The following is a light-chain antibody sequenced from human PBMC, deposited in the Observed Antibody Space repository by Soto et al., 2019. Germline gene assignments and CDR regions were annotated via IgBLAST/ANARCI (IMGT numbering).Light chain of an antibody. CDR2: DVS. V-gene: IGKV3-20*01. CDR3: HQYGSSPLT. CDR1: QSVSSSL. Sequence: EIVLTQSPGTRSLSPGEGATLSCRASQSVSSSLLAWFQQKPGQAPRLLIHDVSSRATGIPDRFSGSGSGTDSTLSISRLEPEDFAVYYCHQYGSSPLTFGQGTKLEIK. J-gene: IGKJ2*01.